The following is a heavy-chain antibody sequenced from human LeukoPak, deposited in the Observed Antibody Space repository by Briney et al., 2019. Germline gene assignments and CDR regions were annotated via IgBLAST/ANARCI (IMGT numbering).Heavy chain of an antibody. CDR3: ARDYYDRDAFDI. CDR2: IYTSGST. J-gene: IGHJ3*02. D-gene: IGHD3-22*01. Sequence: SETLSLTRTVSGGSISSYYWSWIRQPAGKGLEWIGRIYTSGSTNYNPSLKSRVTMSVDTSKNQFSLKLSSVTAADTAVYYCARDYYDRDAFDIWGQGTMVTVSS. CDR1: GGSISSYY. V-gene: IGHV4-4*07.